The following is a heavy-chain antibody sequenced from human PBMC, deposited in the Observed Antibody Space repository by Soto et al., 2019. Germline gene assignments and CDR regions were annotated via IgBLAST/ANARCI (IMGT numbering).Heavy chain of an antibody. CDR1: GGSISSSNW. CDR2: IYHSGNT. D-gene: IGHD3-10*01. CDR3: ARRWGEGRVDY. Sequence: QVQLQESGPGLVKPSGTLSLTCAVSGGSISSSNWWSWVRQPPGKGLEWIGEIYHSGNTNYNPSLKSRVTMAVDKSRNQFSLKLSSVTAAATAVYYCARRWGEGRVDYWGQGTLVNVSS. J-gene: IGHJ4*02. V-gene: IGHV4-4*02.